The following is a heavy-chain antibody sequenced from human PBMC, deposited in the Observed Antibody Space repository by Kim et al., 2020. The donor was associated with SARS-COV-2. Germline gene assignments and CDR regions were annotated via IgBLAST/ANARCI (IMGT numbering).Heavy chain of an antibody. Sequence: SETLSLTCTVSGGSISSYYWSWIRQPPGKGLEWIGYIYYSGSTNYNPSLKSRVTISVDTSKNQFSLKLSSVTAADTAVYYCAKEAAAISKWYGMDVWGQG. CDR2: IYYSGST. CDR1: GGSISSYY. D-gene: IGHD2-2*02. CDR3: AKEAAAISKWYGMDV. V-gene: IGHV4-59*13. J-gene: IGHJ6*02.